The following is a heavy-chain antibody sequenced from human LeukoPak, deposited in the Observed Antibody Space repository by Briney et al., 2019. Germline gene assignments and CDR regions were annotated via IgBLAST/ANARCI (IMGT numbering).Heavy chain of an antibody. CDR1: GGSFSGYY. J-gene: IGHJ6*03. V-gene: IGHV4-34*01. CDR2: INHSGST. Sequence: PSETLSLTCAVYGGSFSGYYWSWIRQPPGKGLEWIGEINHSGSTNYNPSLKSRVTISVDTSKHQFSLKLSSVTAADTDVYYCARGLGPIYYYYYDMDVWGKGTTVTVSS. CDR3: ARGLGPIYYYYYDMDV.